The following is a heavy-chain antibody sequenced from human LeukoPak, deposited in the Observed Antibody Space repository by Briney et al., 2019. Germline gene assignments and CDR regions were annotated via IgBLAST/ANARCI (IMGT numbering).Heavy chain of an antibody. CDR2: IYSSGST. CDR1: GGSMTGYY. D-gene: IGHD1-1*01. J-gene: IGHJ5*02. V-gene: IGHV4-4*07. Sequence: PSETLSLTCTVSGGSMTGYYWSWIRQPAGKGLEWIGRIYSSGSTNYNPSLKSRLTMSVDTSKNQFSLKLSSVTAADTAVYYCAREGTSGTHLNWFDPWGQGTLVTVSS. CDR3: AREGTSGTHLNWFDP.